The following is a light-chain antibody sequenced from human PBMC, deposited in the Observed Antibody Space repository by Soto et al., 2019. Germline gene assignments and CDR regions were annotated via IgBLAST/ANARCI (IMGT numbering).Light chain of an antibody. CDR2: GAS. V-gene: IGKV3-15*01. CDR1: QSVSTN. J-gene: IGKJ5*01. Sequence: ETVMTQSPATLSMSPGERVTLSCRASQSVSTNVAWYQQKPGQAPRLLIYGASTRATGIPPRFGGSGYATEFTLTISSLQTEDFAVYYCQQYNYRPPYTFGQGTRLEIK. CDR3: QQYNYRPPYT.